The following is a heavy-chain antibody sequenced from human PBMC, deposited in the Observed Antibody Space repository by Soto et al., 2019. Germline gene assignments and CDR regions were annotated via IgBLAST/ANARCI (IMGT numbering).Heavy chain of an antibody. Sequence: ASVKVSCEASGGTFSSYAISWVRQAPGQGLEWMGGIIPIFGTANYAQKFQGRVTITADESTSTAYMELSSLRSEDTAVYYCARDGRDGYNYYGMDVWGQGTTVTVSS. CDR3: ARDGRDGYNYYGMDV. J-gene: IGHJ6*02. V-gene: IGHV1-69*01. CDR1: GGTFSSYA. CDR2: IIPIFGTA. D-gene: IGHD1-26*01.